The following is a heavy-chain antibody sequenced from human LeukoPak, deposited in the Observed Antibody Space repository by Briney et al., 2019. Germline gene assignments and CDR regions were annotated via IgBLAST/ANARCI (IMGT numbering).Heavy chain of an antibody. V-gene: IGHV4-28*01. Sequence: SETLSLTCTVSGYSISSGHWWGWIRQPPGKGLEWIGYIYSSGSTYYNPSLKSRVTMSVDTSKNQFSLEVSSVTAVDTAVYYCARKSRDGYLFDFWGQGTLVTVSS. D-gene: IGHD5-24*01. J-gene: IGHJ4*02. CDR2: IYSSGST. CDR3: ARKSRDGYLFDF. CDR1: GYSISSGHW.